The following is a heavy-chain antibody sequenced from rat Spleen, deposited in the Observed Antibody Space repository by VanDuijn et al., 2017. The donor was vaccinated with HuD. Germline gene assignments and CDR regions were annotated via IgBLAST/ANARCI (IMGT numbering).Heavy chain of an antibody. Sequence: EVQLVESGGGLVQPGRSLKLSCAASGFTFSDYNMAWVRQAPKKGLEWVATISYDCSSTYYRDSVKGRFTISRDNAKSTLYLQMDSLRSEDTATYYCTTSIAALMDAWGQGASVTVSS. CDR1: GFTFSDYN. D-gene: IGHD1-2*01. J-gene: IGHJ4*01. CDR3: TTSIAALMDA. V-gene: IGHV5-7*01. CDR2: ISYDCSST.